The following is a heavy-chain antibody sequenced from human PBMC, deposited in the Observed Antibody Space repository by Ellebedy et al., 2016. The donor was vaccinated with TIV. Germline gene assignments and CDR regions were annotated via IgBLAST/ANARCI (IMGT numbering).Heavy chain of an antibody. J-gene: IGHJ5*02. V-gene: IGHV4-59*08. D-gene: IGHD3-3*01. CDR1: GGSISSYY. CDR2: IYYSGST. Sequence: MPGGSLRLSCTVSGGSISSYYWSWIRQPPGKGLEWIGYIYYSGSTNYNPSLKSRVTISVDTSKNQFSLKLSSVTAADTAVYYCARQRGFGVVIGWFDPWGQGTLVTVSS. CDR3: ARQRGFGVVIGWFDP.